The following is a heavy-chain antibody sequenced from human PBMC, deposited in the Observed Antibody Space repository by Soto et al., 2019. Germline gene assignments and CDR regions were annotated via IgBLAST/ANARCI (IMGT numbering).Heavy chain of an antibody. Sequence: QVQLVQSGAEVKKPGASVKVSCKASGYTFTSSGISWVRQAPGQGLEWMGWISTDNGNTNYAQHLQGRVSMTTDTSTSTAYMDLRSLRSDDTAVYYCARDPGITTFGVYSMYYYGMDVWGQGTTVTVSS. CDR2: ISTDNGNT. J-gene: IGHJ6*02. V-gene: IGHV1-18*01. CDR3: ARDPGITTFGVYSMYYYGMDV. D-gene: IGHD3-3*01. CDR1: GYTFTSSG.